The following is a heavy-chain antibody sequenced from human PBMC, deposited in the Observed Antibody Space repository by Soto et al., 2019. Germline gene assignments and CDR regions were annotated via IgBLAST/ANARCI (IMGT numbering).Heavy chain of an antibody. CDR1: GGSISSYY. D-gene: IGHD3-10*01. CDR2: IYYSGST. Sequence: QVQLQESGPGLVKPSETLSLTCTVSGGSISSYYWSWIRQPPGKGLEWIGYIYYSGSTNYNPSLTSRVTISVDTSKNQFSLKLSSVTAADTAVYYCARHEVTMVRGVISKTYYYYGMDVWGQGTTVTVSS. J-gene: IGHJ6*02. CDR3: ARHEVTMVRGVISKTYYYYGMDV. V-gene: IGHV4-59*08.